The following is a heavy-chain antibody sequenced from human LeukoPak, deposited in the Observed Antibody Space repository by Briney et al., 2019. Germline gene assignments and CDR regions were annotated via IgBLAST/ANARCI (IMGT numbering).Heavy chain of an antibody. CDR1: GYTFTSYD. D-gene: IGHD2-2*01. J-gene: IGHJ5*02. CDR3: ARVKLGYCSSTSCYGWFDH. CDR2: MNPNSGNT. Sequence: ASVKVSCKASGYTFTSYDINWVRQATGQGLEWMGWMNPNSGNTGYVQKFQGRVTITRNTSISTAYMELSSLRSEDTAVYYCARVKLGYCSSTSCYGWFDHWGQGTLVTVSS. V-gene: IGHV1-8*03.